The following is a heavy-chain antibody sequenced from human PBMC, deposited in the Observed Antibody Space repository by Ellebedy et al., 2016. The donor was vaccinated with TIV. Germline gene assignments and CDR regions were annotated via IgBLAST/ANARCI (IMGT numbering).Heavy chain of an antibody. CDR2: INWNGGST. CDR1: GFTFDDYG. Sequence: GGSLRLSXAASGFTFDDYGMSWVRQAPGKGLEWVSGINWNGGSTGYADSVKGRFTISRDNAKNSLYLQMNSLRAEDTALYHCARDYYDSSGYPGGMDVWGQGTTVTVSS. J-gene: IGHJ6*02. CDR3: ARDYYDSSGYPGGMDV. V-gene: IGHV3-20*01. D-gene: IGHD3-22*01.